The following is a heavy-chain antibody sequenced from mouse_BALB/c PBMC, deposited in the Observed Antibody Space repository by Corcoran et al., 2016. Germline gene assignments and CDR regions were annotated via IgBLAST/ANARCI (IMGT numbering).Heavy chain of an antibody. Sequence: EVQLQQSGPELVKPGASVKMSCKASGYTFTSYVIHWVKQKPGRGLEWIGYINPYNDGTKYNEKFKGKATLTSDKSSSTAYMELSSLTSEDSAVYYCARSTMITTYYFDYWGQGTTLTVSS. V-gene: IGHV1S136*01. CDR2: INPYNDGT. J-gene: IGHJ2*01. CDR1: GYTFTSYV. CDR3: ARSTMITTYYFDY. D-gene: IGHD2-4*01.